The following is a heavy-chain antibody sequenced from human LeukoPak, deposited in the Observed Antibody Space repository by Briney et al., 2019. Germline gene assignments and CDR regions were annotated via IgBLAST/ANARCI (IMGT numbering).Heavy chain of an antibody. CDR3: ARFCNVVVPAAHNWFDP. Sequence: SETLSLTCAVYGGSFSGYYWSWIRQPPGKGLEWIGEINHSGSTNYNPSLKSRVTISVDTSKNQFSLKLSSVTAADTAVYYCARFCNVVVPAAHNWFDPWGQGTLVTVSS. J-gene: IGHJ5*02. D-gene: IGHD2-2*01. V-gene: IGHV4-34*01. CDR2: INHSGST. CDR1: GGSFSGYY.